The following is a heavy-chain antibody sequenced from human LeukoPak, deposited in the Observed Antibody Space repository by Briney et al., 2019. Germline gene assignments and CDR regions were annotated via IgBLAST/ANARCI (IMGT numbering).Heavy chain of an antibody. J-gene: IGHJ4*02. V-gene: IGHV4-34*01. CDR1: GGSFSGYY. Sequence: SETLSLTCAVYGGSFSGYYWSWIRQPPGKGLEWIGEINHSGSTNYNPSLKSRVTISVDTPKNQFSLKLSSVTAADTAVYYCARGAYCSSTSCYSQRLDYWGQGTLATVSS. CDR3: ARGAYCSSTSCYSQRLDY. D-gene: IGHD2-2*02. CDR2: INHSGST.